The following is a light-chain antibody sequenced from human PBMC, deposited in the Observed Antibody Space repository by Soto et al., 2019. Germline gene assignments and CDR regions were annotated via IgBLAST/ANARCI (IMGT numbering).Light chain of an antibody. J-gene: IGKJ1*01. CDR2: EVS. Sequence: DVVMTQSPLSLPVTLGQPASISCRSSQSLIHSDGNTYLSWFQQRPGQSPRRLIYEVSDRDSGVPDRFTGSGSGSDFTLKISRVEAEDVGVYYCMQGTHWPWTVGQGTEVEIK. CDR3: MQGTHWPWT. CDR1: QSLIHSDGNTY. V-gene: IGKV2-30*02.